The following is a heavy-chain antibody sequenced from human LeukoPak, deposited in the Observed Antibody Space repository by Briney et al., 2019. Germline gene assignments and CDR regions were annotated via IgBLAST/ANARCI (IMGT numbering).Heavy chain of an antibody. Sequence: PSETLSLTCTVSGGSISSYYWSWLRQPPGKGLEWIGYIYYSGSTNYNPSLKSRVTISVDTSKNQFSLKLSSVTAADTAVYYCARVTVTTYHDAFDIWGQGTMVTVSS. CDR2: IYYSGST. D-gene: IGHD4-17*01. J-gene: IGHJ3*02. V-gene: IGHV4-59*01. CDR1: GGSISSYY. CDR3: ARVTVTTYHDAFDI.